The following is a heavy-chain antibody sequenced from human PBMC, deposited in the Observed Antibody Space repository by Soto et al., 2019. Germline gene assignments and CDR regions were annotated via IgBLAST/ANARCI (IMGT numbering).Heavy chain of an antibody. J-gene: IGHJ6*02. CDR1: GFTFSSYA. CDR2: ISGSGGST. D-gene: IGHD1-7*01. CDR3: AIPGQGGWNYDYYYYGMDV. Sequence: PGGSLRLSCAASGFTFSSYAMSWVRQAPGKGLEWVSAISGSGGSTYYADSVKGRFTISRDNSKNTLYLQMNSLRAEDTAVYYCAIPGQGGWNYDYYYYGMDVWGQGTTVTVSS. V-gene: IGHV3-23*01.